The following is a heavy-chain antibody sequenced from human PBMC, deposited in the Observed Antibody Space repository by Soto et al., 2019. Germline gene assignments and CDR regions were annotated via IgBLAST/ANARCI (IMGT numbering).Heavy chain of an antibody. Sequence: QVQLVQSGAEVKKPGASVRVSCKASGYTFTSYYMHWVRQAPGQGPEWMGMINPSSGGTDYAQKXQXXXTXPRDTSTTTVYMELRSLRSEDTAVYYCTRSIITTAGTDAFDLWGQGTLVTVSS. CDR2: INPSSGGT. J-gene: IGHJ3*01. V-gene: IGHV1-46*03. CDR3: TRSIITTAGTDAFDL. D-gene: IGHD6-13*01. CDR1: GYTFTSYY.